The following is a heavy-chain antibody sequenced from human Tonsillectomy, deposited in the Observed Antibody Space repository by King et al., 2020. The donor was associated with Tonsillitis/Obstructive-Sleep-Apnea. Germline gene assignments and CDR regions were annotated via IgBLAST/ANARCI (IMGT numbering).Heavy chain of an antibody. CDR1: GESFSGYY. CDR2: VNHGGST. J-gene: IGHJ4*02. D-gene: IGHD2-15*01. Sequence: VQLQQWGAGLLKPSETLSLTCAVYGESFSGYYWTWIRQPPGKGLEWIGEVNHGGSTNYNPSLKSRVTISVDTSKNQFSLKLSSVTAADTAVYYCARGYIVVMVAATATLFDYWGQGTLVAVSS. V-gene: IGHV4-34*01. CDR3: ARGYIVVMVAATATLFDY.